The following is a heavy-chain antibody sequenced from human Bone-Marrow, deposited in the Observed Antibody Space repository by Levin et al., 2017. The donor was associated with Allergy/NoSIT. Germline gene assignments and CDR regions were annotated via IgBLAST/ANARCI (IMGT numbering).Heavy chain of an antibody. D-gene: IGHD5-24*01. V-gene: IGHV2-70*12. J-gene: IGHJ4*02. CDR1: GFSLSPSGMC. CDR3: ARTHFIEMATNYYFDS. Sequence: SGPTLVKPTQTLTLTCTFSGFSLSPSGMCVSWIRQPPGKALEWLALIDWADDKYYSRSLRTRLTISKDTSKNQVVLRMTNMDPVDTATYYCARTHFIEMATNYYFDSWGQGTLVTVSS. CDR2: IDWADDK.